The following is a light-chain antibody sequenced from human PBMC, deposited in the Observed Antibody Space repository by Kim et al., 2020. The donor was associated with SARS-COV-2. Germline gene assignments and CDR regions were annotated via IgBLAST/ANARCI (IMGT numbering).Light chain of an antibody. V-gene: IGKV3-15*01. J-gene: IGKJ1*01. CDR2: GAS. Sequence: EIMMTQSPATLSVSPGERATLSCRASQSVTSNLAWYQQKPGQAPRLLIYGASTRATGIPARFSGSGSGTEFTLTISSLQSEDFAVYYCQQYNDWWTFGQGTKLEI. CDR1: QSVTSN. CDR3: QQYNDWWT.